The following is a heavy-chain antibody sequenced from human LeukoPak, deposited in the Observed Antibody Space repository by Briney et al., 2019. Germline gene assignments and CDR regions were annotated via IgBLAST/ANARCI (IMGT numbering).Heavy chain of an antibody. CDR1: GGSISSYY. CDR3: ARMDIAMATYDY. V-gene: IGHV4-59*01. Sequence: PSETLSLTCTVSGGSISSYYWSWIRQPPGKGLEWIGYIYYSGSTNYNPSLKSRVTISVDTSKNQFSLKLSSVTAADTAVYYCARMDIAMATYDYWGQGTLVTVSS. J-gene: IGHJ4*02. D-gene: IGHD5-18*01. CDR2: IYYSGST.